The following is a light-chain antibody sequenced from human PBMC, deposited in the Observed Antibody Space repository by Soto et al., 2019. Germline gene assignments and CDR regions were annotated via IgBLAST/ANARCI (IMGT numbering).Light chain of an antibody. Sequence: HSVLTQPASVSGSPGQSITIPCTGARTDVGRYNYVSWYQHHPGKAPKLMIYEVSNQPSGVSNRFSGSKSGNTASLTISGLQAEDEADYYCCSYTSSDPHGAFFGTGTKVTVL. J-gene: IGLJ1*01. CDR1: RTDVGRYNY. CDR2: EVS. CDR3: CSYTSSDPHGAF. V-gene: IGLV2-14*01.